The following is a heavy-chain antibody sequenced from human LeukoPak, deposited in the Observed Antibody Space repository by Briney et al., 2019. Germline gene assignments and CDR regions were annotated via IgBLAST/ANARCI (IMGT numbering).Heavy chain of an antibody. Sequence: GGSLRLSCAAAGFMFSNFAMSWVRQAPGKGLEWVSTIYYSGGNTYSADSVKGRFTISRDNAKNTLYLQMNSLRAEDTAVYYCAKDQGQAVVPRRFDYWGQGTLVTVSS. V-gene: IGHV3-23*01. J-gene: IGHJ4*02. CDR3: AKDQGQAVVPRRFDY. CDR2: IYYSGGNT. D-gene: IGHD2-2*01. CDR1: GFMFSNFA.